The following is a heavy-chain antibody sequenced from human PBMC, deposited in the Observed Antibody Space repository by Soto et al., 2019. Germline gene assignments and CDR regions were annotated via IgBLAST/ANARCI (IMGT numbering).Heavy chain of an antibody. CDR1: GFTFSSYA. CDR2: ISYDGSNK. D-gene: IGHD6-19*01. Sequence: GGSLRLSCAASGFTFSSYAMHWVRQAPGKGLEWVAVISYDGSNKYYADSVKGRFTISRDNSKNTLYLQMNSLRAEDTAVYYCARSSGWYGGFDYWGQGTLVTVYS. CDR3: ARSSGWYGGFDY. V-gene: IGHV3-30-3*01. J-gene: IGHJ4*02.